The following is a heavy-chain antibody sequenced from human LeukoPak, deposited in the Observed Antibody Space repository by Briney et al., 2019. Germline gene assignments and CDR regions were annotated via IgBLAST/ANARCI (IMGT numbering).Heavy chain of an antibody. Sequence: GGSLRLSCAASGFTVSSNYMSWVRPAPGKELEWVSVIYSGGSTYYADPVMGRFTISRDNSKNTLYLQMNSLRAEDTAVYYCARDLGGFHFDYWGQGTLVTVSS. V-gene: IGHV3-53*05. J-gene: IGHJ4*02. CDR1: GFTVSSNY. D-gene: IGHD4-23*01. CDR3: ARDLGGFHFDY. CDR2: IYSGGST.